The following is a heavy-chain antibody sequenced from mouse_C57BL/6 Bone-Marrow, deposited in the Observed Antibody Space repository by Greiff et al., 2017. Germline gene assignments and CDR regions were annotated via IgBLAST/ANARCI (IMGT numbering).Heavy chain of an antibody. CDR2: IYPRSGNT. J-gene: IGHJ3*01. V-gene: IGHV1-81*01. CDR1: GYTFTSSG. CDR3: SYYSNPPWFAY. Sequence: VQLQQSGAELARPGASVKLSCKASGYTFTSSGISWVKQRTGQGLEWIGEIYPRSGNTYYNEKFKGKAPLTADKSSSTAYMEHRSLTSEDSAVYFCSYYSNPPWFAYWGQGTLVTVSA. D-gene: IGHD2-5*01.